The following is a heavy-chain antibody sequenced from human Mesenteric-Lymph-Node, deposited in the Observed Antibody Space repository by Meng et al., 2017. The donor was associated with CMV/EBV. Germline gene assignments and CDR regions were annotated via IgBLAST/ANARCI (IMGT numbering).Heavy chain of an antibody. V-gene: IGHV4-4*02. Sequence: GSLRLSCAVSGGSISSSNWWSWVRQPPGKGLEWIGEIYHSGSTNYNPSLKSRVTISVDKSKNQFSLKLSSVTAADTAVYYCARDLRVGGYISNYYYYGMDVWGQGTTVTVSS. D-gene: IGHD3-22*01. CDR2: IYHSGST. CDR1: GGSISSSNW. CDR3: ARDLRVGGYISNYYYYGMDV. J-gene: IGHJ6*02.